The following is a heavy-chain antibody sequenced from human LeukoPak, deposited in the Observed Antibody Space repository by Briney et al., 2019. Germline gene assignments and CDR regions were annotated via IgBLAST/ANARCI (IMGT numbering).Heavy chain of an antibody. Sequence: GGSLRLSCAASGFTFSSYAMSWVRQAPGKGLEWVSAIGGSGGSTYYADSVKGRFNISRDNSKNTLYLQMYSLRAEDTAVYYCAKVSSVLLWFAEFVPFDYWGQGTLVTVSS. CDR2: IGGSGGST. CDR3: AKVSSVLLWFAEFVPFDY. CDR1: GFTFSSYA. D-gene: IGHD3-10*01. V-gene: IGHV3-23*01. J-gene: IGHJ4*02.